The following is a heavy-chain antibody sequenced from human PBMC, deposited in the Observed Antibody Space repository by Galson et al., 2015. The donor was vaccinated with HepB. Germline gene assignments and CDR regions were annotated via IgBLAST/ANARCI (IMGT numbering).Heavy chain of an antibody. V-gene: IGHV5-51*01. CDR1: GYSFTRYW. CDR2: IYPGDSDT. Sequence: QSGAEVKKPGESLKISCTGSGYSFTRYWIGWVRQMPGQGLEWMGIIYPGDSDTRCSPSFQGQVTISADKSISTAYVQWSSLKASDTAMYYCARHNIPYSSTWYGRVYYYYGMDVWGQGTTVTVSS. CDR3: ARHNIPYSSTWYGRVYYYYGMDV. D-gene: IGHD6-13*01. J-gene: IGHJ6*02.